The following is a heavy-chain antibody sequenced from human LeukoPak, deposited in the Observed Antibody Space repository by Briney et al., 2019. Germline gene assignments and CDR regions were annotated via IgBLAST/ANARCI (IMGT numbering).Heavy chain of an antibody. CDR1: GGSISSYY. J-gene: IGHJ3*02. CDR2: IYYSGST. D-gene: IGHD2-2*01. V-gene: IGHV4-59*08. Sequence: SETLSLTCTVSGGSISSYYWSWIRQPPGKGLEWIGYIYYSGSTNYNPSLKSRVTISVDTSKNQFFLRLSSGTAADTAVYYCARNCSRISCSGTFDIWGRGTMVTVSS. CDR3: ARNCSRISCSGTFDI.